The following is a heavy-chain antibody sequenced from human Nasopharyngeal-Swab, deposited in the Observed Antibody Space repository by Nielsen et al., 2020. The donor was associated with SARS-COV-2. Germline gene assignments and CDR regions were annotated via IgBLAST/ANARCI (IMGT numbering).Heavy chain of an antibody. CDR2: ISSTPPYI. D-gene: IGHD1-7*01. Sequence: GESLKISCVASGFTFSGYTMNWVRQAPGKGLEWISSISSTPPYIYYADSVKGRFTISRDNAKNSLYLQMNFLRVEDTAMYYCARDTGGPPNYFDPWGQGTLVTVSS. J-gene: IGHJ5*02. CDR1: GFTFSGYT. V-gene: IGHV3-21*01. CDR3: ARDTGGPPNYFDP.